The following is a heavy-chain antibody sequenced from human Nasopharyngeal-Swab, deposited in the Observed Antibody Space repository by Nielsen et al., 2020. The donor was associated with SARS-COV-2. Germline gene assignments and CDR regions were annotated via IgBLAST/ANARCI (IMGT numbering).Heavy chain of an antibody. Sequence: SETLSLTCTVSGGSISSSSYYWGWIRQPPGKGLEWIGRIYTSGSTNYNPSLKSRVAMSVDTSKNQFSLKLSSVTAADTAVYYCAREIASYYYDSSGYYYPDYYYYGMDVWGQGTTVTVSS. CDR1: GGSISSSSYY. CDR2: IYTSGST. J-gene: IGHJ6*02. D-gene: IGHD3-22*01. V-gene: IGHV4-39*07. CDR3: AREIASYYYDSSGYYYPDYYYYGMDV.